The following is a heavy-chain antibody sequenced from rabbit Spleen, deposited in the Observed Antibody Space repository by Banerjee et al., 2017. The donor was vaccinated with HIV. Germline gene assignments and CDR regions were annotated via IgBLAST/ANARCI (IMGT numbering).Heavy chain of an antibody. CDR1: GFDFSDYG. J-gene: IGHJ4*01. Sequence: QEQLEESGGGLVQPGGSLKLSCKASGFDFSDYGVSWVRQAPGKGLEWIGYIDPVFGSTYYASWVNGRFTISSHNAQNTLYLQLNSLTAADTATYFCAREISSGWGVLSYYFNLWGQGTLVTVS. V-gene: IGHV1S47*01. CDR3: AREISSGWGVLSYYFNL. CDR2: IDPVFGST. D-gene: IGHD4-1*01.